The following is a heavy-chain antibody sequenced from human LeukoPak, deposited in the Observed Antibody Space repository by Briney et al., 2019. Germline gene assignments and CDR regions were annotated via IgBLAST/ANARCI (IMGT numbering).Heavy chain of an antibody. CDR3: ARFVFRGRSSGHRGVSNAFDI. D-gene: IGHD6-19*01. Sequence: PSETLSLTCTVSGGSISSYCWSWIRQPPGKGLEWIGYIHYSGSTNYNPSLKSQVTISVDTSKNQFSLKLSSVTAADTAMYYCARFVFRGRSSGHRGVSNAFDIWGQGTMVTVSS. CDR1: GGSISSYC. CDR2: IHYSGST. V-gene: IGHV4-59*08. J-gene: IGHJ3*02.